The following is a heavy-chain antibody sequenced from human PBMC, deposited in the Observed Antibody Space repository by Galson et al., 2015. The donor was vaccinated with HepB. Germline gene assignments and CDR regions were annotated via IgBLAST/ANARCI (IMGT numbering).Heavy chain of an antibody. CDR3: ARAARYSSGWYGNWYFDL. CDR2: IIPIFGTA. V-gene: IGHV1-69*13. D-gene: IGHD6-19*01. CDR1: GGTFSSYA. Sequence: SVKVSCKASGGTFSSYAISWVRQAPGQGLEWMGGIIPIFGTANYAQKFQGRVTITADESTSTAYMELSSLRSEDTAVYYCARAARYSSGWYGNWYFDLWGRGTLVTVSS. J-gene: IGHJ2*01.